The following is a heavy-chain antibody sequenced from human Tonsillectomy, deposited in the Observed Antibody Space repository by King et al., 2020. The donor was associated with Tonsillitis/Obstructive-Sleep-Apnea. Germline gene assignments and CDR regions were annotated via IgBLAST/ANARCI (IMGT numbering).Heavy chain of an antibody. V-gene: IGHV4-31*01. CDR2: ISNSGST. CDR3: ARASHGGSLALDF. J-gene: IGHJ4*02. D-gene: IGHD4-23*01. Sequence: QLQESGPGLVKPSQTLSLTCTVSGGSISSGAYFWSWIRQHPGKGLAWIGYISNSGSTYYNPSLKSLVTIAVDTSKNQFSLKLSSVTAADAAVYYCARASHGGSLALDFWGQGTLVTVSS. CDR1: GGSISSGAYF.